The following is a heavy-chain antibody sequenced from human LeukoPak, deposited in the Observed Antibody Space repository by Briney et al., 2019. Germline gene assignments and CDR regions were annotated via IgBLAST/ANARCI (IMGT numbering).Heavy chain of an antibody. J-gene: IGHJ4*02. CDR2: IIPIFGTA. D-gene: IGHD3-9*01. CDR3: ARLSDILTGYYGY. Sequence: SVKVSCKASGGTFSSYAISWVRQAPGQGLEWMGGIIPIFGTANYAQKFQGRVTTTADKSTSTAYMELSSLRSEDTAVYYCARLSDILTGYYGYWGQGTLVTVSS. V-gene: IGHV1-69*06. CDR1: GGTFSSYA.